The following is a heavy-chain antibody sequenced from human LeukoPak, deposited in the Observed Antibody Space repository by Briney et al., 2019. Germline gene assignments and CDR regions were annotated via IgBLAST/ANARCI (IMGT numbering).Heavy chain of an antibody. D-gene: IGHD2-2*01. V-gene: IGHV1-18*01. J-gene: IGHJ4*02. CDR3: ARDSPFYYCSSTSCYAGFRGSVPVY. CDR2: ISAYNGNT. CDR1: GYTFTSYG. Sequence: ASVKVSCKASGYTFTSYGISWVRQAPGQGLEWMGWISAYNGNTNYAQKLQGRVTMTTDTSASTAYMELSSLRSEDTAVYYCARDSPFYYCSSTSCYAGFRGSVPVYWGRGTLVTVSS.